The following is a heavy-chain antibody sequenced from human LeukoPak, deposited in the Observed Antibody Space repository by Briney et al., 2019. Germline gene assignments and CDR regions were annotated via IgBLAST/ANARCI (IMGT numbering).Heavy chain of an antibody. D-gene: IGHD1-26*01. CDR3: ASEASGSYYDGGY. Sequence: KPSETLSLTCTVSGGSISSSSYYWGWIRQPPGKGLEWIGSIYYSGSTYYNPSLKSRVTISVDTSKNQFSLKLSSVTAADTAVYYCASEASGSYYDGGYWGQGTLVTVSS. J-gene: IGHJ4*02. CDR1: GGSISSSSYY. V-gene: IGHV4-39*01. CDR2: IYYSGST.